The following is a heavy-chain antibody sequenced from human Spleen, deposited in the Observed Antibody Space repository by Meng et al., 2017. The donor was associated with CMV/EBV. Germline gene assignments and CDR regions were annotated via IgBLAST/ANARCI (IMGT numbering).Heavy chain of an antibody. Sequence: QVQLPAGGAGLLKASETLTLTCAVYGGSFSGYYWSWIRQPPGKGLEWIGEINHSGSTNYNPSLKSRVTISVDTSKNQFSLKLSSVTAADTAVYYCAREVVPAAKLDYWGQGTLVTVSS. CDR3: AREVVPAAKLDY. CDR1: GGSFSGYY. V-gene: IGHV4-34*01. CDR2: INHSGST. D-gene: IGHD2-2*01. J-gene: IGHJ4*02.